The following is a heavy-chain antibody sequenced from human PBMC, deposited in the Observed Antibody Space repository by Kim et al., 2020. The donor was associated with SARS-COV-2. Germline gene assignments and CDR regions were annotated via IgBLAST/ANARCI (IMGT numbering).Heavy chain of an antibody. CDR3: ARQTMVRGEYYYYYYGMDV. Sequence: SETLSLTCAVSGGSISSGGYSWSWIRQPPGKGLEWIGYIYYSGSTYYNPSLKSRVTISVDRSKNQFSLKLSSVTAADTAVYYCARQTMVRGEYYYYYYGMDVWGQGTTVTVSS. D-gene: IGHD3-10*01. CDR2: IYYSGST. J-gene: IGHJ6*02. CDR1: GGSISSGGYS. V-gene: IGHV4-30-2*01.